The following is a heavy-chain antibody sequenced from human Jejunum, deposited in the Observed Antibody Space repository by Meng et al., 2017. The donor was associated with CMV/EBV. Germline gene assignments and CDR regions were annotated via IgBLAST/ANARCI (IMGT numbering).Heavy chain of an antibody. Sequence: FSMPWVRQAPGKGLEYVSVISSDGTSRYSADFAKDRFIISRDNSKDTLYLQMESLRPEDMAVYYCARGRGRIGDVDPGVSGYFDYWGQGALVTVSS. V-gene: IGHV3-64*02. CDR1: FS. J-gene: IGHJ4*02. CDR2: ISSDGTSR. CDR3: ARGRGRIGDVDPGVSGYFDY. D-gene: IGHD3-10*01.